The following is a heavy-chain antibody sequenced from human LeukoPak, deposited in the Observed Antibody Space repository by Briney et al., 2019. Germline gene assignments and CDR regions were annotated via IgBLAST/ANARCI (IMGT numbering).Heavy chain of an antibody. J-gene: IGHJ6*02. CDR1: GGTFTIYA. D-gene: IGHD5-24*01. CDR3: ARDLTRDGYNHDIRYGMDV. V-gene: IGHV1-69*10. CDR2: IIPIFRIA. Sequence: ASVRVSCKASGGTFTIYAISWVRQAPGQGLEWMGRIIPIFRIANYAQKFQGRVTITADKSTSTAYMELSSLRSEDTAVYYCARDLTRDGYNHDIRYGMDVWGQGTTVTVSS.